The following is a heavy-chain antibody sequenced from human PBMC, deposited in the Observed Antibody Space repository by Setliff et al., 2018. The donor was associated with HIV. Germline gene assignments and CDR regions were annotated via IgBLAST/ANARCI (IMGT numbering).Heavy chain of an antibody. D-gene: IGHD6-19*01. CDR3: ARGESIAVAYYHYYYMDV. CDR2: FDPEEIET. V-gene: IGHV1-24*01. J-gene: IGHJ6*03. Sequence: ASVKVSCKVSGYTLTELSMHWVRQAPGKGLEWMGGFDPEEIETVYAQKFQGRVTITADESTSTAYMELSSLRSEDTAVYYCARGESIAVAYYHYYYMDVWGKGTTVTVSS. CDR1: GYTLTELS.